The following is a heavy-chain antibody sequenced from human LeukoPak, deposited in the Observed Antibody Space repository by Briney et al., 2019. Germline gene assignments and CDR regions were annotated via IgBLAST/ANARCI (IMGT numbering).Heavy chain of an antibody. J-gene: IGHJ6*02. CDR3: AKAVAATGHYYFGMDV. Sequence: GGSLRLSCTASGFTFSSYGMHWVRQAPGKGLEWVAVIWFDGSNKYYADSVKGRLTISRDNSKSTLHLQMNSLRAEDTAVYYCAKAVAATGHYYFGMDVWGQGTTVTVSS. V-gene: IGHV3-33*06. CDR2: IWFDGSNK. CDR1: GFTFSSYG. D-gene: IGHD6-19*01.